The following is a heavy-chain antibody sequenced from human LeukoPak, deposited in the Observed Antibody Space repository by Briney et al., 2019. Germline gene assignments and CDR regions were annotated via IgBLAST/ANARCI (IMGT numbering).Heavy chain of an antibody. Sequence: GGSLRLSCVVSGLTFSNYCMTWVRQAPGKGLEWVANIKKDGSERFYVDSVKGRFTISRDNAKSSLYLQMDSLRGEDTAVYYCARDRNWGPDYWGQGTLVTVSS. V-gene: IGHV3-7*03. CDR2: IKKDGSER. J-gene: IGHJ4*02. D-gene: IGHD7-27*01. CDR1: GLTFSNYC. CDR3: ARDRNWGPDY.